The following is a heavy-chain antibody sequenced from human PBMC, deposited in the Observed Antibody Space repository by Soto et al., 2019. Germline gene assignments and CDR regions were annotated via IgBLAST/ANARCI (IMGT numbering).Heavy chain of an antibody. J-gene: IGHJ2*01. Sequence: EVQLLESGGGLVQPGGSLRLSCAASGFTFSSYAMSWVRQAPGKGLEWVSAISGSGGSTYYADSVKGRFTISRDNSKNTLYLQMNSLRAEDTAVYYCANSHTVSWYFDLWGRGTLVTVSS. CDR2: ISGSGGST. CDR3: ANSHTVSWYFDL. V-gene: IGHV3-23*01. CDR1: GFTFSSYA. D-gene: IGHD4-4*01.